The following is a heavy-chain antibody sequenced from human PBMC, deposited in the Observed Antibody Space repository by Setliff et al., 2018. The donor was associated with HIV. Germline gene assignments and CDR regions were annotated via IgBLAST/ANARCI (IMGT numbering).Heavy chain of an antibody. Sequence: ASVKVSCKASGYSFINYGISWVRQAPGQGPEWMGWISPYTGNTDYAPRLLGRVTMTTDTSTSTVYMELRSLRSEDTAIYYCVKEYHTEVTDTRVANYFDYWGQGTLVTVSS. D-gene: IGHD4-4*01. J-gene: IGHJ4*02. V-gene: IGHV1-18*01. CDR1: GYSFINYG. CDR3: VKEYHTEVTDTRVANYFDY. CDR2: ISPYTGNT.